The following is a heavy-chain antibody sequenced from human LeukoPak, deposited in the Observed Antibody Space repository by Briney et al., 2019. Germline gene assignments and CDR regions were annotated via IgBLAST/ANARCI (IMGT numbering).Heavy chain of an antibody. J-gene: IGHJ5*02. CDR3: AKGAATGLVDWFDP. D-gene: IGHD3/OR15-3a*01. CDR1: GFTFSRYA. V-gene: IGHV3-23*01. Sequence: GGSLRLSCEASGFTFSRYAMMWVRLPPGKGLEWISTIIGSGSGAFYADSVTGRFTISRDNSENTMFLQMDNVRADDTALYYCAKGAATGLVDWFDPWGQGTLVSVS. CDR2: IIGSGSGA.